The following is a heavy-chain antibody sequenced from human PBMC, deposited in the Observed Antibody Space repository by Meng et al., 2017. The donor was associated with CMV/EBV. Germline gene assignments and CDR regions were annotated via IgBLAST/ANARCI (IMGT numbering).Heavy chain of an antibody. CDR1: GFTFSSYA. CDR2: ISYDGSNK. Sequence: GSLRLSGAASGFTFSSYAMHWVRQAPGKGLEWVAVISYDGSNKYYADSVKGRFTISRDNSKNTLYLQMNSLRAEDTAVYYCAREEEYSSSWYPGHYYGMDVWGQGTTVTVSS. J-gene: IGHJ6*02. CDR3: AREEEYSSSWYPGHYYGMDV. V-gene: IGHV3-30*04. D-gene: IGHD6-13*01.